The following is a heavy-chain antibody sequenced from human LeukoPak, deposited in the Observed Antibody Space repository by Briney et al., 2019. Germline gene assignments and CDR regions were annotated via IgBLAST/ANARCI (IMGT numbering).Heavy chain of an antibody. CDR3: ARDIGAMSDY. CDR1: GFAVSSNY. CDR2: IYSGGST. J-gene: IGHJ4*02. V-gene: IGHV3-66*01. Sequence: GGSLRLSCAASGFAVSSNYMSWVRQAPGKGLEWVSVIYSGGSTYYADSVKGRFTISRDNSKNTLYLQVNSLRAEDTAVYYCARDIGAMSDYWGQGTLVTVSS. D-gene: IGHD6-6*01.